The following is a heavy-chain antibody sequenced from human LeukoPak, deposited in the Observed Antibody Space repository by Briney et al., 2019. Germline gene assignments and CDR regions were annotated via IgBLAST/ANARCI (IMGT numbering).Heavy chain of an antibody. J-gene: IGHJ6*02. D-gene: IGHD4-17*01. CDR2: IDPSDSYT. CDR1: GYSFTSYW. CDR3: ARFPFMTTVATVYYYGMDV. Sequence: GESLKISCKGSGYSFTSYWISWVRQLPGKGLEWMGRIDPSDSYTNYSPSFQGHVTISADKSISTAYLQWSSLKASDTAMYYCARFPFMTTVATVYYYGMDVWGQGTTVTVSS. V-gene: IGHV5-10-1*01.